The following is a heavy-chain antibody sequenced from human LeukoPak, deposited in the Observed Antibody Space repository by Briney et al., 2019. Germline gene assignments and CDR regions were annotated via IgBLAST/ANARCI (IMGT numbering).Heavy chain of an antibody. CDR3: ARDTRRLAFDY. J-gene: IGHJ4*02. CDR1: GGSISSGSYY. CDR2: IYTSGST. V-gene: IGHV4-61*02. D-gene: IGHD1-26*01. Sequence: NPSQTLSLTCTVSGGSISSGSYYWSWIRQPAGKGLEWIGRIYTSGSTNYNPSLKSRVTISVDTSKNQFSLKLSSVTAADTAVYYCARDTRRLAFDYWGQGTLVTVSS.